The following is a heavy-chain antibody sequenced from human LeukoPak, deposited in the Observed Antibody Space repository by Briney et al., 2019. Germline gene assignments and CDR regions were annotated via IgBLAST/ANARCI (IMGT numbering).Heavy chain of an antibody. CDR1: GFTFSSYA. Sequence: GGSLRLSCAASGFTFSSYAMHWVRQAPGKGLEWVAVISYDGSNKYYADSVKGRFTISRDNSKNTLYLQMNSLRAEDTAVYYCAKPSGHFDYWGQGTLVTVSS. V-gene: IGHV3-30-3*02. D-gene: IGHD3-10*01. J-gene: IGHJ4*02. CDR3: AKPSGHFDY. CDR2: ISYDGSNK.